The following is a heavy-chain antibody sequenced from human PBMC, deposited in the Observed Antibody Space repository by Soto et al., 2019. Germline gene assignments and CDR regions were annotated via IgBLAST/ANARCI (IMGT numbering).Heavy chain of an antibody. D-gene: IGHD5-12*01. CDR1: GGSFSGYY. CDR2: INHSGST. CDR3: ARGHGGYDYYYYGMDV. J-gene: IGHJ6*02. V-gene: IGHV4-34*01. Sequence: SETLSLTCAVYGGSFSGYYWSWIRQPPGKGLEWIGEINHSGSTNYNPSLKSRVTISVDTSKNQFSLKLSSVTAADTAVYYCARGHGGYDYYYYGMDVWGQGTTVTAP.